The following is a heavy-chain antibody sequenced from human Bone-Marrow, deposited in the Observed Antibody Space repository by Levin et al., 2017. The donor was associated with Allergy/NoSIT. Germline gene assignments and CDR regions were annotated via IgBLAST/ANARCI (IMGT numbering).Heavy chain of an antibody. CDR3: ARGAEKTSPTAVAGDDF. V-gene: IGHV1-18*01. Sequence: ASVKVSCKASGYTFSDYIISWVRQAPGQGLEWMGWISGFNGYTSYAQKFQGRVTMTTDTSTTTAYLELRSLTSDDTAVYFCARGAEKTSPTAVAGDDFWGQGTLVTVSS. CDR2: ISGFNGYT. CDR1: GYTFSDYI. D-gene: IGHD6-19*01. J-gene: IGHJ4*02.